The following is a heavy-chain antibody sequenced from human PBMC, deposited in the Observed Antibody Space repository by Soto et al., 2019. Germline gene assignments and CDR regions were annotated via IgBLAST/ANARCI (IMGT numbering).Heavy chain of an antibody. J-gene: IGHJ4*02. D-gene: IGHD3-22*01. V-gene: IGHV4-39*01. CDR1: GGSISSSSYY. CDR2: IYYSGST. Sequence: SETLSLTCTVSGGSISSSSYYWGWIRQPPGKGLEWIGSIYYSGSTYYNPSLKSRVTISVDTSKNQFSLKLSSVTAADTAVYYCARGDDSSGYTLNFDYWGQGTLVTVSS. CDR3: ARGDDSSGYTLNFDY.